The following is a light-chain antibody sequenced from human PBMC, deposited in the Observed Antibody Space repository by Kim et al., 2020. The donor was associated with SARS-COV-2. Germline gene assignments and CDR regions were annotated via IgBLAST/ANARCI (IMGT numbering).Light chain of an antibody. CDR3: QTWDTGIRV. CDR2: LNSDGSH. V-gene: IGLV4-69*01. J-gene: IGLJ3*02. CDR1: SGHSSYA. Sequence: SVKLTCTLSSGHSSYAIAWHQQQPEKGPRYLMKLNSDGSHNKGDGIPDRFSGSSSGAERYLTISSLQSEDEADYYCQTWDTGIRVFGGGTQLTVL.